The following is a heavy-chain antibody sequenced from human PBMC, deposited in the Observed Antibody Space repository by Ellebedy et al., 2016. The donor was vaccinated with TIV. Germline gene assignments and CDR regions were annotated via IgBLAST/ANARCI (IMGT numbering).Heavy chain of an antibody. J-gene: IGHJ5*02. Sequence: GSLRLXXAVYGGSFSGYYWSWIRQPPGKGLEWIGEINHSGSTNYNPSLKSRVTISVDTSKNQFSLKLSSVTAADTAVYYCASAVVPAAPGAFDPWGQGTLVTVSS. V-gene: IGHV4-34*01. CDR1: GGSFSGYY. D-gene: IGHD2-2*01. CDR3: ASAVVPAAPGAFDP. CDR2: INHSGST.